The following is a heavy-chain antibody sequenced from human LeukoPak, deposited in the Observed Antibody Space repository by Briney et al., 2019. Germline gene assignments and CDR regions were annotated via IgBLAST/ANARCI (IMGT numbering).Heavy chain of an antibody. Sequence: PGGSLTLSCAASGFTFSSYNMNWVRQAPGKGLESVSSITRSSVSIFYADSVKGRFTISRDNDKNSLYLQMNSLRAEDTAVYYCARYSDSYRDYWGQGTLVTVSS. CDR2: ITRSSVSI. CDR3: ARYSDSYRDY. CDR1: GFTFSSYN. V-gene: IGHV3-21*01. D-gene: IGHD1-26*01. J-gene: IGHJ4*02.